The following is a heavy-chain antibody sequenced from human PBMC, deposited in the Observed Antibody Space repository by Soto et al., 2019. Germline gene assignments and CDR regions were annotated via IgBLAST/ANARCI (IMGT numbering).Heavy chain of an antibody. Sequence: GASLKVSCKAAGYTFTSYDRNWVRQATGQEREWMGWMNPNSGNTDYAQKFQGRVTMTRNTTIITAYMELSSLSSQDTAVYYCASSHLRAYSYGFGAYYYYGMDVWGQGTTVTVSS. J-gene: IGHJ6*02. CDR2: MNPNSGNT. V-gene: IGHV1-8*01. D-gene: IGHD5-18*01. CDR3: ASSHLRAYSYGFGAYYYYGMDV. CDR1: GYTFTSYD.